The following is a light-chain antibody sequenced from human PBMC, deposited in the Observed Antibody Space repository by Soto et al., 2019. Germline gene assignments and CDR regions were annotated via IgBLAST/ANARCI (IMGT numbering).Light chain of an antibody. CDR1: QTISSW. CDR2: KAS. CDR3: HQGQSWPRT. V-gene: IGKV1-5*03. Sequence: IKITQSPSTLSASMGDRVTITCRASQTISSWLAWYQQKPGKAPKLLIYKASTLKSGVPSRFSGSGSGTEFTLTISDVQPEDFAVYYCHQGQSWPRTFGQGTQVAIK. J-gene: IGKJ1*01.